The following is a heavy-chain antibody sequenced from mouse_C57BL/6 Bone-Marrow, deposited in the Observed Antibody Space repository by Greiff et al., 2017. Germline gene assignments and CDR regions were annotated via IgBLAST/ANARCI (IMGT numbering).Heavy chain of an antibody. V-gene: IGHV14-4*01. D-gene: IGHD2-4*01. Sequence: VQLQQPGAELVMPGASVKLSCKASGYTFTSYWMHWVKQRPGQGLEWIGWIDPENGDTEYASKFQGKATITADTSSNTAYLQLSSLTSEDTAVYHCTFYDYGQGDYWGQETSVSVSS. CDR3: TFYDYGQGDY. J-gene: IGHJ4*01. CDR1: GYTFTSYW. CDR2: IDPENGDT.